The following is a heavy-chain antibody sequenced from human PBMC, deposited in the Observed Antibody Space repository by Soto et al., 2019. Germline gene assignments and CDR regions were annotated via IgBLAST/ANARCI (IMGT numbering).Heavy chain of an antibody. J-gene: IGHJ4*02. CDR3: ARDGVAAGLYLDN. Sequence: GSLRLSCAASGFVFRSYWMSWVRQAPGKGLEWVANINQDGSEKYYVDSVRGRFIISRDNAENSLYLQMNSLRAEDTALYYCARDGVAAGLYLDNWGQGTLVTVSS. V-gene: IGHV3-7*01. D-gene: IGHD6-19*01. CDR2: INQDGSEK. CDR1: GFVFRSYW.